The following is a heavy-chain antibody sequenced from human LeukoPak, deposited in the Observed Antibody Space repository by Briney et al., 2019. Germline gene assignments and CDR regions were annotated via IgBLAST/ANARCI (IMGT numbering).Heavy chain of an antibody. J-gene: IGHJ3*02. D-gene: IGHD6-19*01. CDR1: GGTFSSYA. CDR3: ATSGWYVGDAFDI. Sequence: ASVKVSCKASGGTFSSYAISWVRQAPGQGLEWMGWISAYNGNTNYAQKLQGRVTMTTDTSTSTAYMELRSLRSDDTAVYYCATSGWYVGDAFDIWGQGTMVTVSS. V-gene: IGHV1-18*01. CDR2: ISAYNGNT.